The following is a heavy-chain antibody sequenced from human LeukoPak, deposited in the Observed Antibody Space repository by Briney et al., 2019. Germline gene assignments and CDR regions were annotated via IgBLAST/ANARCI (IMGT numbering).Heavy chain of an antibody. V-gene: IGHV3-23*01. Sequence: GGSLRLSCEASGFAFSFSAMTWVRLAQGTGLEWVSNVNANAINTYYADSVKGRSTISRDNSMSTLYQQLNSLRAEDTAVYYCARPISGGLAVTADWFDSWGQGTLVIVS. CDR2: VNANAINT. CDR3: ARPISGGLAVTADWFDS. CDR1: GFAFSFSA. J-gene: IGHJ5*01. D-gene: IGHD6-19*01.